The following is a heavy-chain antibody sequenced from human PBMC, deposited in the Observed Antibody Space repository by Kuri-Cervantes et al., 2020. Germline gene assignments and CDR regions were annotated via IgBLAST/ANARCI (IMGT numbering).Heavy chain of an antibody. CDR2: ISAYNGNT. J-gene: IGHJ3*01. Sequence: ASVKVSCKASGYTFTSYGISWVRQAPGQGLEWMGWISAYNGNTNYAQKFQGRVTMTEDTSTDTAYMELSSLRSEDTAVYYCATDGGPYGSGSYPRVWGQGTMVTVSS. V-gene: IGHV1-18*01. CDR1: GYTFTSYG. D-gene: IGHD3-10*01. CDR3: ATDGGPYGSGSYPRV.